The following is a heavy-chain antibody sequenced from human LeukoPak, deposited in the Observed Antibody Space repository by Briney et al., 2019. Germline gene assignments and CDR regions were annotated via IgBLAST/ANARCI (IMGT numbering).Heavy chain of an antibody. J-gene: IGHJ3*02. Sequence: GGSLRFSCAASGFTFSNYGMNWVRQAPGKGLEWVSFTDTSGRYVYYGDSVKGRFTISRDNAKNLLFLQMNGLRAEDTALYYCARGRSITLLRGVAMSDGFDIWGQGAMVAVSS. CDR1: GFTFSNYG. D-gene: IGHD3-10*01. CDR3: ARGRSITLLRGVAMSDGFDI. V-gene: IGHV3-21*06. CDR2: TDTSGRYV.